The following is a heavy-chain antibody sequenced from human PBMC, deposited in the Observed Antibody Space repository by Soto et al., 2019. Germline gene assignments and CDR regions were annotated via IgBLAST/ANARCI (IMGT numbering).Heavy chain of an antibody. V-gene: IGHV1-18*01. J-gene: IGHJ4*02. D-gene: IGHD3-22*01. CDR3: ATVHNYYDSSGYLPPYYFDY. CDR2: ISAYNGNT. CDR1: GYTFTSYG. Sequence: ASVKVSCKASGYTFTSYGISWVRQAPGQGLEWMGWISAYNGNTNYAQKLQGRVTMTTDTSTSTAYMELRSLRSDDTAVYYCATVHNYYDSSGYLPPYYFDYWGQGTLVTVSS.